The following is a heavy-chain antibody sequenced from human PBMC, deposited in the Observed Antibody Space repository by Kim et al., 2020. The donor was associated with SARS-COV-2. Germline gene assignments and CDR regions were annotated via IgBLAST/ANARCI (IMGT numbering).Heavy chain of an antibody. CDR3: ARQTSLWGGDDNDC. V-gene: IGHV4-39*01. Sequence: NPSLTSRVTLSVDTSKNEFSLKLTSVTAADTAVYYCARQTSLWGGDDNDCWGQGTLVTVSS. J-gene: IGHJ4*02. D-gene: IGHD3-10*01.